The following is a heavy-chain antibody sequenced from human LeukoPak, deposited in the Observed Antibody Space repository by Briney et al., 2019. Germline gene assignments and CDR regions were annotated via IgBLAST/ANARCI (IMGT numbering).Heavy chain of an antibody. CDR1: GGSISSYY. D-gene: IGHD2-15*01. Sequence: SETLSLTCTVSGGSISSYYWSWIRQPPGKGLEWIGSIYYSGSTYYNPSLKSRVTISVDTSKNQFSLKLSSVTAADTAVYYCARGYCSGGSCYPPEVYNWFDPWGQGTLVTVSS. CDR2: IYYSGST. CDR3: ARGYCSGGSCYPPEVYNWFDP. V-gene: IGHV4-59*12. J-gene: IGHJ5*02.